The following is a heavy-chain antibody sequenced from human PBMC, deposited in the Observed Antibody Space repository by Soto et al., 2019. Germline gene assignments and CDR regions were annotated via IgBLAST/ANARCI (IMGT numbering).Heavy chain of an antibody. D-gene: IGHD3-10*01. CDR2: LNGGVDGT. J-gene: IGHJ4*02. Sequence: QVRLIQSGPEMMQPGASVRVSCKASGFTALSYAFHWVRQAPGQGPEWLGWLNGGVDGTSYSQRFQGRVTISRDTSANTVYLEVNALTSEDTAVYYCAREEKGVTSFDYWGQGTLVTVSS. V-gene: IGHV1-3*01. CDR1: GFTALSYA. CDR3: AREEKGVTSFDY.